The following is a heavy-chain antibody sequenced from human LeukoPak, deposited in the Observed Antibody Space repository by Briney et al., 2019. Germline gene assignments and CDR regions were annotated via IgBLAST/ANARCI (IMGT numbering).Heavy chain of an antibody. CDR2: ITSSGGGT. V-gene: IGHV3-23*01. Sequence: PGGSLRLSCAVSGFTFSSYAMTWVRQAPGKGLEWVSAITSSGGGTFYADSVKGRFTISRDNSKNTLYLQMNSLRAEDTAVYYCARHPWGSSGWNDYYYYYGMDVWGQGTTVTVSS. J-gene: IGHJ6*02. CDR1: GFTFSSYA. CDR3: ARHPWGSSGWNDYYYYYGMDV. D-gene: IGHD6-19*01.